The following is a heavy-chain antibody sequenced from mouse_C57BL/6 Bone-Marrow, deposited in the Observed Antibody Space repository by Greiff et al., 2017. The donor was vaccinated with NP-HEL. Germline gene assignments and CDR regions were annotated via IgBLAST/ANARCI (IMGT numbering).Heavy chain of an antibody. V-gene: IGHV5-12*01. CDR1: GFTFSDYY. CDR3: ARRSDGYSFAY. Sequence: EVKLMESGGGLVQPGGSLKLSCAASGFTFSDYYMYWVRPTPEKRLEWVAYISNGGGSTYYPDTVKGRFTISRDNAKNTLYLQMSRLKSEDTAMYYCARRSDGYSFAYWGQGTLVTVSA. CDR2: ISNGGGST. D-gene: IGHD2-3*01. J-gene: IGHJ3*01.